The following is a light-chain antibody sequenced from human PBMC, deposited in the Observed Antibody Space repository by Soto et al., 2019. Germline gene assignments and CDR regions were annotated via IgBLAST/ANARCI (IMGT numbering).Light chain of an antibody. V-gene: IGKV1-5*03. CDR3: QQYNSYPWT. CDR1: QSISGW. J-gene: IGKJ1*01. CDR2: KAS. Sequence: DIQMAQSPSTLSASVVDIVTITCRASQSISGWLAWYQQKPGKAPNLLIYKASSLESGVPSRFSGTESGTEFTLTISSLQPDDFATYYCQQYNSYPWTFGQGTKVDI.